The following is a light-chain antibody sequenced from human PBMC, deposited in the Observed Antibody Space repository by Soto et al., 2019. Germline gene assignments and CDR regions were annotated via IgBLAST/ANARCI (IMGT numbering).Light chain of an antibody. J-gene: IGKJ1*01. V-gene: IGKV3-20*01. CDR2: GAS. CDR3: QQYNNWPRT. Sequence: EIVLTQSPGTLSLSPGERATLSCRASQSVSSSYLAWYQQNPGQAPRLLIYGASSRATGIPDRFSGSGSGTDFTLTISRLEPEDFAVYYCQQYNNWPRTFGQGTKVDIK. CDR1: QSVSSSY.